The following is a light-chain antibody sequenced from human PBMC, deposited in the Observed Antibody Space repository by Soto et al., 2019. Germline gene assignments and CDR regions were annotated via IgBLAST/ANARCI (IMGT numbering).Light chain of an antibody. Sequence: QSALTQPPSASGTPGQRVTISCSGSSSNIGSNTVNWYQQFPGTAPKLVIYSNNQRPSGVPDRFSGSKSGTSASLAISGPQSEDEADYYCAAWDDSLNGYVFGTGTKLTVL. J-gene: IGLJ1*01. V-gene: IGLV1-44*01. CDR3: AAWDDSLNGYV. CDR1: SSNIGSNT. CDR2: SNN.